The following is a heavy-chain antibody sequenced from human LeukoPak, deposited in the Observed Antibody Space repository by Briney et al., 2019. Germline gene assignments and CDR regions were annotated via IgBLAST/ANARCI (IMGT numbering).Heavy chain of an antibody. V-gene: IGHV3-53*01. J-gene: IGHJ4*02. CDR1: GFIFSNYE. D-gene: IGHD6-13*01. CDR3: ARDIAAAGSDY. Sequence: GGSLRLSCAASGFIFSNYEMNWVRQAPGKGLEWVSVIYSGGSTYYADSVKGRFTISRDNSKNTLYLQMNSLRAEDTAVYYCARDIAAAGSDYWGQGTLVTVSS. CDR2: IYSGGST.